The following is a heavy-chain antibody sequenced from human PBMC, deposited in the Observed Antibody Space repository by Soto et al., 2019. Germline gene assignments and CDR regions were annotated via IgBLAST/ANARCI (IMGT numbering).Heavy chain of an antibody. J-gene: IGHJ5*02. V-gene: IGHV4-31*03. Sequence: SETLSLTCTVSGGSISSGGYYWSWIRQHPGKGLEWIGYIYYSGSTYYNPSLKSRVTISVDTSKNQFSLKLSSVTAADTAVYYCARAYYDILTGSNWFDPWGQGTLVTVS. D-gene: IGHD3-9*01. CDR2: IYYSGST. CDR1: GGSISSGGYY. CDR3: ARAYYDILTGSNWFDP.